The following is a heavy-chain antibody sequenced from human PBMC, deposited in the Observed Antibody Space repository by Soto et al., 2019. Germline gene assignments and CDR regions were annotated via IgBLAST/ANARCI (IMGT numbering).Heavy chain of an antibody. D-gene: IGHD6-13*01. Sequence: ASVKVSCKTSGYSFTNYGISWVRQAPGQGLEWMGWISAYSGNTNYAQRLQGRVTMATDTSTSTVYMELRSLKSDDTAVYYCARDLPQQQSVRGFDPWGQGTLVTVSS. CDR1: GYSFTNYG. J-gene: IGHJ5*02. CDR3: ARDLPQQQSVRGFDP. CDR2: ISAYSGNT. V-gene: IGHV1-18*04.